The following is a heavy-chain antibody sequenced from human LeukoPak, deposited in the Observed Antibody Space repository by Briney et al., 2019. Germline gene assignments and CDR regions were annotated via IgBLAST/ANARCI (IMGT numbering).Heavy chain of an antibody. V-gene: IGHV4-39*01. CDR2: IFYSGAT. CDR1: GGSISSGTYF. D-gene: IGHD1-14*01. J-gene: IGHJ4*02. Sequence: SETLSLTCTVSGGSISSGTYFRGWIRQPPGECLEWVGSIFYSGATYYNPSLKSRVTISVDTSKKQFSLKLNSVTAADTAVYYCARHGHKNEYNSPGVDYWGQGTLVTVSS. CDR3: ARHGHKNEYNSPGVDY.